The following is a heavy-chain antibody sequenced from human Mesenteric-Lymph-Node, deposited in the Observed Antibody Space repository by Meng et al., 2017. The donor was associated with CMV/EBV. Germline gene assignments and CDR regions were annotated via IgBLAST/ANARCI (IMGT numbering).Heavy chain of an antibody. CDR2: IRAYNGKA. CDR3: ATVTA. D-gene: IGHD2-21*02. Sequence: ASVKVSCKASGYTFSSYVISWVRQAPGQGLEWMGWIRAYNGKADYAPKFQGRVSLTIDTSSTTAFMDLTSLTSDDTAVYYCATVTAWGQGALVTVSS. V-gene: IGHV1-18*01. J-gene: IGHJ5*02. CDR1: GYTFSSYV.